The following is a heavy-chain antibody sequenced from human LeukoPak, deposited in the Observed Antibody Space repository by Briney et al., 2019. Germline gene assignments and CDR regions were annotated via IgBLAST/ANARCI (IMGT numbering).Heavy chain of an antibody. Sequence: AASVKVSCKASRGTFSSYAISWVRQAPGQGHEWMGRIIPILGIANYAQKFQGRVTITADKSTSTAYMELSSLRSEDTAVYYCAREDSSSWYFDYWGQGTLVTVSS. J-gene: IGHJ4*02. D-gene: IGHD6-13*01. CDR1: RGTFSSYA. V-gene: IGHV1-69*04. CDR3: AREDSSSWYFDY. CDR2: IIPILGIA.